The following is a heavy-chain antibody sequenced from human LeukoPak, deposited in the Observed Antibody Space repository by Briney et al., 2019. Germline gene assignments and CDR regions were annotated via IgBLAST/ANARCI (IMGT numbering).Heavy chain of an antibody. V-gene: IGHV3-21*01. J-gene: IGHJ5*02. D-gene: IGHD1-26*01. CDR3: ARDRDSGSYPWFDP. CDR1: GFTFSSYS. CDR2: ISSSSSYI. Sequence: GGSLRLSCAASGFTFSSYSMNWVRQAPGKGLEWVSSISSSSSYIYYADSVKGRFTISRDNAKNSLYLQMNSLRAEDTAVYYCARDRDSGSYPWFDPWGQGTLVTVSS.